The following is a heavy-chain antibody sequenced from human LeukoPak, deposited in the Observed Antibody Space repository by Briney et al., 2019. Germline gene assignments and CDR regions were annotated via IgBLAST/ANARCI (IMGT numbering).Heavy chain of an antibody. Sequence: GGSLRLSCTASGFTFRTYAMIWVRQAPGKGLEWVSAIRAGGDTTVYADAARGRFTISRDNSNNALYLQMNELRADDTAVYYCARDPNGDYIGAFDFWGQGTMVTVSS. CDR3: ARDPNGDYIGAFDF. V-gene: IGHV3-23*01. CDR1: GFTFRTYA. J-gene: IGHJ3*01. CDR2: IRAGGDTT. D-gene: IGHD4-17*01.